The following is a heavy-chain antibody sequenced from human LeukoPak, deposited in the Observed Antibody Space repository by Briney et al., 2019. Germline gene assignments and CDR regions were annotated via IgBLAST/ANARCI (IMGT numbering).Heavy chain of an antibody. CDR1: GYTFTCYY. V-gene: IGHV1-2*02. D-gene: IGHD3-3*01. J-gene: IGHJ4*02. CDR2: INPNSGGT. Sequence: ASVTVSCKASGYTFTCYYMHWVRQAPGQGLEWMGWINPNSGGTNYAQKFQGRVTVTRDTSISTAYMELSRLRSDDTAVYYCARDADYDFWSGYINWGQGTLVTVSS. CDR3: ARDADYDFWSGYIN.